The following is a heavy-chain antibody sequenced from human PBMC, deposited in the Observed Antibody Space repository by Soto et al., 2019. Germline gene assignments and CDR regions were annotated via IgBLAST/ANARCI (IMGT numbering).Heavy chain of an antibody. Sequence: PSETLSLTCTVSGVSISHGAYYWSWIRQLPGKGLEWIGYIYYSGDTQYNPSLKSRITVSIDTSKNQFSLKMNSVTAADTAMYFCARVDSASWLDYWGQGTLVTV. CDR2: IYYSGDT. CDR1: GVSISHGAYY. CDR3: ARVDSASWLDY. J-gene: IGHJ4*02. V-gene: IGHV4-31*03. D-gene: IGHD6-13*01.